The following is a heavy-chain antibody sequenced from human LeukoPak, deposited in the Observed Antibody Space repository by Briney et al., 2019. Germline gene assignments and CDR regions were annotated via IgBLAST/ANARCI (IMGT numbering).Heavy chain of an antibody. V-gene: IGHV3-21*01. CDR2: ISSSSSYI. D-gene: IGHD6-19*01. CDR1: GFTFSSYS. Sequence: KSGGSLRLSCAASGFTFSSYSMNWVRQAPGKGLEWVSSISSSSSYIYYADSVKGRFTISRDNAKNSLYLQMNSLRAEDTAVYYCARDQSIAVAGAIGYWGQGTLVTVSS. J-gene: IGHJ4*02. CDR3: ARDQSIAVAGAIGY.